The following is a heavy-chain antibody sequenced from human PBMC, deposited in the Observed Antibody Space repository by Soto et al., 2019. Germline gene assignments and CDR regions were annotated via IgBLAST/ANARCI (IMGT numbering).Heavy chain of an antibody. Sequence: GASVKVSCKASGYTFTSYGISWVRQAPGQGLEWMGWISAYNGNTNYAQKLQGRVTMTTDTSTSTAYMELRSLRSDDTAVYYCARVAATVPHYYYYGMDVWGQGTTVTAP. CDR2: ISAYNGNT. D-gene: IGHD6-25*01. CDR3: ARVAATVPHYYYYGMDV. CDR1: GYTFTSYG. J-gene: IGHJ6*02. V-gene: IGHV1-18*04.